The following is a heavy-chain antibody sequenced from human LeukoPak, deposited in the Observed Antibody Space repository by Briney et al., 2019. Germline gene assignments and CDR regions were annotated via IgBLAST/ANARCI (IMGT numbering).Heavy chain of an antibody. CDR2: IYYSGST. J-gene: IGHJ6*04. Sequence: SETLSLTCTVSGGSINNYYWSWIRQPPGKGLEWIGYIYYSGSTNYNPSLKSRVTISVHTSKNQFSLKLSSVTAADTAVYYCARDGNWNDRDVYYYHGMDVWGKGITVTVSS. D-gene: IGHD1-1*01. V-gene: IGHV4-59*01. CDR3: ARDGNWNDRDVYYYHGMDV. CDR1: GGSINNYY.